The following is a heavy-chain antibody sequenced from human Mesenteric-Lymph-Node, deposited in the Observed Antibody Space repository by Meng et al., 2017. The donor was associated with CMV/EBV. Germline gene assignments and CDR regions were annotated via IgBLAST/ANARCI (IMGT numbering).Heavy chain of an antibody. Sequence: GESLKISCAASGFTFSSYDMHWVRQGTGKGLEWVSGIGIAGDTHYTGSVKGRFAISRENDKNSLYLQMNSLRAGDTAVYYCARDRYGMDVWGQGTTVNVSS. CDR2: IGIAGDT. J-gene: IGHJ6*02. V-gene: IGHV3-13*01. CDR3: ARDRYGMDV. CDR1: GFTFSSYD.